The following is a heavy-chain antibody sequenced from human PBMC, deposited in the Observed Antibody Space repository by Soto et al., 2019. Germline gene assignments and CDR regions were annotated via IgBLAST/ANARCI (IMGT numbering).Heavy chain of an antibody. CDR2: IYYSGST. D-gene: IGHD3-22*01. CDR3: ARRRPYYYDSSGYYHYGMDV. V-gene: IGHV4-59*08. CDR1: GCSISSYY. Sequence: SETLSLTCTFSGCSISSYYWSWIRQPPGKGLEWIGYIYYSGSTNYNPSLKSRVTISVDTSKNQFSLKLSSVTAADTAVYYCARRRPYYYDSSGYYHYGMDVWGQGTTVTVSS. J-gene: IGHJ6*02.